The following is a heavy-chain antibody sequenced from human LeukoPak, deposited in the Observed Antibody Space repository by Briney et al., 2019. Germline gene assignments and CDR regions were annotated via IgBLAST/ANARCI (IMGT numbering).Heavy chain of an antibody. D-gene: IGHD3-16*01. CDR2: INPNSGGP. CDR1: GYTFTGYY. CDR3: ARDVSAGGTNWFDP. V-gene: IGHV1-2*02. J-gene: IGHJ5*02. Sequence: VASVKVSCKASGYTFTGYYIHWVRQAPGQGLEWMGWINPNSGGPNYAQKFQGRVTMTRDTSISTAYMKMSRLRSDDTAVYYCARDVSAGGTNWFDPWGQGTLVTVSS.